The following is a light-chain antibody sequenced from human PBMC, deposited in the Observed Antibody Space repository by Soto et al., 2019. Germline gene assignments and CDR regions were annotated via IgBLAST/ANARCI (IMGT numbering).Light chain of an antibody. CDR2: KNN. CDR3: ATWDDSLNARGV. CDR1: RSNIGNNA. V-gene: IGLV1-44*01. Sequence: QSVLTQTPSASGTPGQTVTISCSGSRSNIGNNAVSWYQQFPGTAPKLLIYKNNQRPSGVPDRFSGSKSGTSASLAISGLQSEDEADYYCATWDDSLNARGVFGGGTKVTVL. J-gene: IGLJ3*02.